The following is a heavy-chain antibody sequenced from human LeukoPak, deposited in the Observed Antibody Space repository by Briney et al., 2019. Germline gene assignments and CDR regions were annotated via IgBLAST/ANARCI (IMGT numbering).Heavy chain of an antibody. CDR2: IYYSGST. CDR1: GGSINSGDYY. Sequence: PSETLSLTCTVSGGSINSGDYYWSWIRQPPGKGLEWIGYIYYSGSTYYNPSLKSRVTISVDTSKNQFSLKLSSVTAADTAVYYCARDRTMYGLDVWGQGTTVTVSS. CDR3: ARDRTMYGLDV. D-gene: IGHD3-10*02. J-gene: IGHJ6*02. V-gene: IGHV4-30-4*02.